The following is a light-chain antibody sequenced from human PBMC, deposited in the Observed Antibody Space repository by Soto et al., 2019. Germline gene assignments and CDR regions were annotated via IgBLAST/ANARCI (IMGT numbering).Light chain of an antibody. V-gene: IGLV2-14*03. CDR1: SSDIGDHNY. CDR2: EVE. CDR3: SSYTSTVTLVV. Sequence: QSVLTQPASVSASPGQSITISCTGTSSDIGDHNYVSWYQQRPGEAPKLILYEVENRPSGISDRFSGSKSGNTASLTISGLRTEDEADYYCSSYTSTVTLVVFGGGTKLTVL. J-gene: IGLJ2*01.